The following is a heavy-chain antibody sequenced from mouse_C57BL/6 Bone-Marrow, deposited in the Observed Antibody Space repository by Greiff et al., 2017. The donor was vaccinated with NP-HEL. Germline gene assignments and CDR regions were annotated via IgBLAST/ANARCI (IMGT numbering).Heavy chain of an antibody. CDR1: GFTFSSYA. J-gene: IGHJ3*01. Sequence: EVQRVESGEGLVKPGGSLKLSCAASGFTFSSYAMSWVRQTPEKRLEWVAYISSGGDYIYYADTVKGRFTISRDNARNTLYLQMSSLKSEDTAMYYCTREPYDYDVAYWGQGTLVTVSA. CDR2: ISSGGDYI. D-gene: IGHD2-4*01. CDR3: TREPYDYDVAY. V-gene: IGHV5-9-1*02.